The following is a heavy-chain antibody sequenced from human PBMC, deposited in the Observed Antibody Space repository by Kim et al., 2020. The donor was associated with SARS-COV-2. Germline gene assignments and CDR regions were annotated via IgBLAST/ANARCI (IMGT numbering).Heavy chain of an antibody. CDR2: ISYDGSNK. Sequence: GGSLRLSCAASGLTFSSYALHWVRQAPGKGLEWVAFISYDGSNKYYADSVKGRFTISRDNSENTLFLQMNSLRAEDMAVYYCARGSVSGGWELLTHWGLGTLVTVSS. J-gene: IGHJ4*02. D-gene: IGHD1-26*01. CDR3: ARGSVSGGWELLTH. V-gene: IGHV3-30-3*01. CDR1: GLTFSSYA.